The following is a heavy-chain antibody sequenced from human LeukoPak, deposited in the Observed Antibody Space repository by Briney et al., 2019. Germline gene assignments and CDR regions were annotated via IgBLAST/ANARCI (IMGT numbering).Heavy chain of an antibody. CDR3: AKDMGGSYQMGGAFDI. CDR2: IMQDGSEK. V-gene: IGHV3-7*01. D-gene: IGHD1-26*01. Sequence: GGSLRLSCAASGFTFSNYRMSWVRQAPGKGLEWVADIMQDGSEKYYVESVKGRFTISRDNAKKSLHLQMNSLRAEDTAVYYCAKDMGGSYQMGGAFDIWGQGTMVTVSS. CDR1: GFTFSNYR. J-gene: IGHJ3*02.